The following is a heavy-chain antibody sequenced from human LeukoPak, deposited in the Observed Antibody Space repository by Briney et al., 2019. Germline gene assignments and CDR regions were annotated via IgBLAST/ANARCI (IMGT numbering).Heavy chain of an antibody. CDR3: ARDSTVTTLGFDY. D-gene: IGHD4-17*01. J-gene: IGHJ4*02. Sequence: SETLSLTCTVSGGSISSYYWSWIRQPPGKGLEWIGYIYYSGSTNYNPSLKSRVTISVDTSKNQFSLKLSSVTAADTAVYYCARDSTVTTLGFDYWGQGTLVTVSS. CDR2: IYYSGST. V-gene: IGHV4-59*12. CDR1: GGSISSYY.